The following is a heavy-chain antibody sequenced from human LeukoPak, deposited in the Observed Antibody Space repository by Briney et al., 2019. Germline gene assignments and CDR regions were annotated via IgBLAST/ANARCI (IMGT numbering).Heavy chain of an antibody. Sequence: GGSLRLSCAASGFTFNDYTMHWVRQAPGKGPEWVSGISSDAEKKEYADSVKGRFTISRDNAKNSLYLQMNSLRTEDTALYYCAKDVVAKFAGGFFDDWGQGTLVTVSS. V-gene: IGHV3-9*01. J-gene: IGHJ4*02. CDR1: GFTFNDYT. D-gene: IGHD2-21*01. CDR3: AKDVVAKFAGGFFDD. CDR2: ISSDAEKK.